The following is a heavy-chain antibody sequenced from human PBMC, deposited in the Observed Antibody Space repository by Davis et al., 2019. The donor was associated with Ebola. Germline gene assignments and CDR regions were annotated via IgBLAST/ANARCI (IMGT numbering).Heavy chain of an antibody. CDR1: GYTFTGYY. Sequence: ASVKVSCKASGYTFTGYYMHWVRQAPGQGLEWMGWINPNSGGTNYAQKFQGRVTMTTDTSTSTVYMELSSLRSEDTAVYYCARDWAVRDGYNLDYWGQGTLVTVSS. V-gene: IGHV1-2*02. CDR3: ARDWAVRDGYNLDY. J-gene: IGHJ4*02. D-gene: IGHD5-24*01. CDR2: INPNSGGT.